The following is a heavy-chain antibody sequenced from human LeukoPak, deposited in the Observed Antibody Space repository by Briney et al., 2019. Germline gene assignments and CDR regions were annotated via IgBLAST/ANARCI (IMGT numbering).Heavy chain of an antibody. Sequence: SVKVSCKASGGTFSSYAISWVRQAPGQGLEWMGGIIPIFGTANYAQKFQGRVTITADASTSTAYMELSRLRSEDTAVYYCARERGIAAPWYAFDIWGQGTMVTVSS. J-gene: IGHJ3*02. CDR2: IIPIFGTA. V-gene: IGHV1-69*01. CDR3: ARERGIAAPWYAFDI. D-gene: IGHD6-13*01. CDR1: GGTFSSYA.